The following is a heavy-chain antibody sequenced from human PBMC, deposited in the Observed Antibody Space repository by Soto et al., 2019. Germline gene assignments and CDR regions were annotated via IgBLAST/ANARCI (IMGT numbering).Heavy chain of an antibody. V-gene: IGHV4-59*08. Sequence: SEPLSRPCIVSGGSTSSYCWSWIRQPPGKGLEWIGQIYSSGNPSYNPSLKSRVTISVDTSKNQFSLKLSSVTAADSAVYYCARHLAGRVSGQDYWGPGSQVTVSS. CDR2: IYSSGNP. CDR1: GGSTSSYC. J-gene: IGHJ4*02. CDR3: ARHLAGRVSGQDY. D-gene: IGHD6-19*01.